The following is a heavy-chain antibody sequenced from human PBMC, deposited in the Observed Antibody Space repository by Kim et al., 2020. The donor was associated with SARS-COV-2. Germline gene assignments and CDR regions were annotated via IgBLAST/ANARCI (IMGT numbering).Heavy chain of an antibody. CDR1: GGSISSSSYY. CDR2: IYYSGST. V-gene: IGHV4-39*07. Sequence: SETLSLTCTVSGGSISSSSYYWGWIRQPPGKGLEWIGSIYYSGSTYYNPSLKSRVTISVDTSKNQFSLKLSSVTAADTAVYYCARVGYSDSSGYPAEYFQHWGQGTLLIVSS. D-gene: IGHD3-22*01. CDR3: ARVGYSDSSGYPAEYFQH. J-gene: IGHJ1*01.